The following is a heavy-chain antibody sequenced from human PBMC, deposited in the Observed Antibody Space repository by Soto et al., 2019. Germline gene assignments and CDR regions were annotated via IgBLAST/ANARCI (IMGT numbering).Heavy chain of an antibody. CDR1: EFPFSNYG. V-gene: IGHV3-30*03. CDR3: AGGQYYFDY. D-gene: IGHD2-15*01. J-gene: IGHJ4*02. CDR2: ISYDGSNK. Sequence: QVQLVESGGGVVQPGRSLRLSCAASEFPFSNYGMHWVRQAPGKGLEWVAHISYDGSNKHYADSVKGRFTISRDNSKNMLFLKMSSLRTEDTAVYYCAGGQYYFDYCGQGTRVSVSS.